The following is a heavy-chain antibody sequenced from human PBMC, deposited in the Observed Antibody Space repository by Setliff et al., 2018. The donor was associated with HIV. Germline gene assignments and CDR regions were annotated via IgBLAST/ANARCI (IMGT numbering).Heavy chain of an antibody. J-gene: IGHJ6*03. CDR2: MGLLGDT. D-gene: IGHD6-13*01. Sequence: PGGSLRLSCAASGFIFGTYDMHWVRQVAGKGLEWVSAMGLLGDTYYADSVKGRFTISREDAKNSLYLQMNSLRAEDTAVYYCARGFSSSWYYYYMGVWGKGTTVTVSS. V-gene: IGHV3-13*01. CDR3: ARGFSSSWYYYYMGV. CDR1: GFIFGTYD.